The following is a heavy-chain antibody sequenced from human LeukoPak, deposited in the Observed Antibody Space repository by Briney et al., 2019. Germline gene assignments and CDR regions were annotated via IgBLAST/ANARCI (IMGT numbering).Heavy chain of an antibody. CDR3: ARAHSSGWYFDY. CDR2: IKQDGSEK. Sequence: GGSLRLSCAASGFTFSNYWMSWVRQAPGKGLEWVANIKQDGSEKYYVDSVKGRFTISRDNAKNSLYLQMNSLRAEDTAVYYCARAHSSGWYFDYWGQGTLVTVSS. V-gene: IGHV3-7*05. CDR1: GFTFSNYW. D-gene: IGHD6-19*01. J-gene: IGHJ4*02.